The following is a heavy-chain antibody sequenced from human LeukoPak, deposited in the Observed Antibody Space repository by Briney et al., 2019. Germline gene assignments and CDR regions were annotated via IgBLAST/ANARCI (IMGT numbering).Heavy chain of an antibody. CDR2: INPNSGGT. D-gene: IGHD1-7*01. Sequence: ASVKASCKASGYTFTGYYMHWVRQAPGQGLEWMGWINPNSGGTNYVQGRVTMTRDTSISTAYMELSRLRSDDTAVYYCARDGGTRVLDYWGQGTLVTVSS. CDR3: ARDGGTRVLDY. V-gene: IGHV1-2*02. CDR1: GYTFTGYY. J-gene: IGHJ4*02.